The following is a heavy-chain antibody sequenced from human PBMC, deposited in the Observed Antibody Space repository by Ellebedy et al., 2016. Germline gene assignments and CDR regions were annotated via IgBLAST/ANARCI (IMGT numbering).Heavy chain of an antibody. D-gene: IGHD6-13*01. CDR2: VWYDGTNE. CDR1: GFTFSSYG. V-gene: IGHV3-33*01. J-gene: IGHJ4*02. CDR3: ARDQGSSWFGPIDY. Sequence: GGSLRLSCAASGFTFSSYGMHWVRQVPGKGLEWVAVVWYDGTNEYCADSVRGRFSISRDNSKNTLYLQMTSLRVEDTAVYYCARDQGSSWFGPIDYWGQGTLVTVSS.